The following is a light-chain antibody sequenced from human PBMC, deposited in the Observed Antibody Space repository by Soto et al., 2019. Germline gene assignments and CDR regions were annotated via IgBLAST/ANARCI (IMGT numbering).Light chain of an antibody. CDR3: QQNYNSLIT. V-gene: IGKV1-39*01. CDR2: AAS. CDR1: QGISSY. Sequence: IQLTRSPPSLSASLVDKVTITCLASQGISSYLAWYQQKPGKAPKLLIYAASTLQSGVPSRFSGSGSGTDFTLTISSLQPEDYTTYYCQQNYNSLITFGQGTRLEIK. J-gene: IGKJ5*01.